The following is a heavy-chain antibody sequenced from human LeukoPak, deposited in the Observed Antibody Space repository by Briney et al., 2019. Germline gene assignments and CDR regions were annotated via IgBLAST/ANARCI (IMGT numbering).Heavy chain of an antibody. D-gene: IGHD4-23*01. CDR1: GGSFSGYY. Sequence: SETLSLTCAVYGGSFSGYYWSWIRQPPGKGLEWIGEINHSGSTNYNPSLKSRVTISVDTSKNQFSLKLSSVTAADTAVYYCARVGYGGNPGIEIHYWGQGTLVTVSS. CDR2: INHSGST. V-gene: IGHV4-34*01. CDR3: ARVGYGGNPGIEIHY. J-gene: IGHJ4*02.